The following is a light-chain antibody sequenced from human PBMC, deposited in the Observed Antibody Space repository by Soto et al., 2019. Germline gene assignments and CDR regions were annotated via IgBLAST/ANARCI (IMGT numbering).Light chain of an antibody. CDR2: TSS. CDR3: QQSYSTPIT. CDR1: QSIDKY. Sequence: DIQMTQSPSSLSAPVGDRVTITCRASQSIDKYLNWYQQKPGKAPHLLMYTSSSLQSGVPSRFSGSGSGTDFTLTIAGLQPEDFETHFFQQSYSTPITFGQGTRLEIK. J-gene: IGKJ5*01. V-gene: IGKV1-39*01.